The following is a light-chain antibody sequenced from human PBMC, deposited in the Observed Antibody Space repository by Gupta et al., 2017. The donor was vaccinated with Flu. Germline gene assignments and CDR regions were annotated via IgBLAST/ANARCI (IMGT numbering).Light chain of an antibody. V-gene: IGLV2-23*01. Sequence: SALTQPASVSGSPGPSITISCTGTSSVVGSYNLVSWYQQHPGKAPKLMIYEGSKRPSGVSNRFSGSKSGNTASLTISGLQAEDEADYYCCSYAGSSTYVFGTGTKVTVL. CDR2: EGS. CDR1: SSVVGSYNL. J-gene: IGLJ1*01. CDR3: CSYAGSSTYV.